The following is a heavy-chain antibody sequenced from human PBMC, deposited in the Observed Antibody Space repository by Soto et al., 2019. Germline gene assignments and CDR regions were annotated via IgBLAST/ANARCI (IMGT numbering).Heavy chain of an antibody. Sequence: ASVKVSCKASGGTFSSYTISWVRQAPGQGLEWMGRIIPILGIANYAQKFQGRVTMTADKSTSTAYMELSRLRSEDTAVYYCARTLYGDNVDYWGQGTLVTVSS. J-gene: IGHJ4*02. CDR3: ARTLYGDNVDY. CDR2: IIPILGIA. CDR1: GGTFSSYT. V-gene: IGHV1-69*02. D-gene: IGHD4-17*01.